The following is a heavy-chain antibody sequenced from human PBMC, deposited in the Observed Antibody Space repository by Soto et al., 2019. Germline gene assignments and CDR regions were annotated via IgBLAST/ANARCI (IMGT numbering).Heavy chain of an antibody. CDR3: AKDSVSSWRGCSDY. V-gene: IGHV3-23*01. CDR1: GFTFSSYA. D-gene: IGHD6-13*01. J-gene: IGHJ4*02. CDR2: IGGGGGST. Sequence: GGSLRLSCAASGFTFSSYAMSWVRQAPGKGLEWVSAIGGGGGSTYYADSVKGRFTISRDNSKNTLYLQMNSLRAEDTAVYYCAKDSVSSWRGCSDYWGQGTLVTVSS.